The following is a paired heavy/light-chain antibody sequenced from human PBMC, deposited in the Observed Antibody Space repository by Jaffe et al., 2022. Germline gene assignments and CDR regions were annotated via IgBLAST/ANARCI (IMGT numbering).Heavy chain of an antibody. Sequence: QVQLVQSGAEVKKPGASVKVSCKASGYTFTGYYMHWVRQAPGQGLEWMGRINPNSGGTNYAQKFQGRVTMTRDTSISTAYMELSRLRSDDTAVYYCARDSGEVVVPAAIGGLDYWGQGTLVTVSS. CDR3: ARDSGEVVVPAAIGGLDY. V-gene: IGHV1-2*06. D-gene: IGHD2-2*01. CDR1: GYTFTGYY. J-gene: IGHJ4*02. CDR2: INPNSGGT.
Light chain of an antibody. CDR1: KLGDKY. V-gene: IGLV3-1*01. CDR3: QAWDSSTASEV. CDR2: QDS. Sequence: SYELTQPPSVSVSPGQTASITCSGDKLGDKYACWYQQKPGQSPVLVIYQDSKRPSGIPERFSGSNSGNTATLTISGTQAMDEADYYCQAWDSSTASEVFGGGTKLTVL. J-gene: IGLJ2*01.